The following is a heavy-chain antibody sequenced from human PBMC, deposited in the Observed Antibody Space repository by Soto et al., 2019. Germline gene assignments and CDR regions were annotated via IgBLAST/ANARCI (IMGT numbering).Heavy chain of an antibody. V-gene: IGHV3-15*01. CDR3: SGYCTNGVCYRDY. Sequence: PGGSLRLSCAASGFNFSKALMTWVRQAPGKGLEWIGRIKSKTEGGTTDYAAPVKGRFTISRDDSKNTLYLQMNSLKSEDTAVYYCSGYCTNGVCYRDYWGQGTLVTLSS. J-gene: IGHJ4*02. D-gene: IGHD2-8*01. CDR1: GFNFSKAL. CDR2: IKSKTEGGTT.